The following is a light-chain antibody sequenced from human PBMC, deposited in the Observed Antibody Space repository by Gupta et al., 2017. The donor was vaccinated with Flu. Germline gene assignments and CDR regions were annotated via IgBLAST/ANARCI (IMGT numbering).Light chain of an antibody. J-gene: IGKJ2*01. V-gene: IGKV2-30*01. CDR3: KQWRNCPYT. CDR2: KAS. Sequence: IGRHALNSGRPCHGWVDRDGIQCLDWFQQKPGQAPRRLIYKASTGERGVPYRFSGSGSGTDFTLKISSGEAEDVAVYYCKQWRNCPYTFGQGTKLEIK. CDR1: HGWVDRDGIQC.